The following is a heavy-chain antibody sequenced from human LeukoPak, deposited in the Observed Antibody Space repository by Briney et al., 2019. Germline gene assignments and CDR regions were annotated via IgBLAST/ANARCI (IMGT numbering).Heavy chain of an antibody. J-gene: IGHJ5*02. CDR2: INHSGST. D-gene: IGHD7-27*01. CDR3: ARESNWESRGFDP. CDR1: GGSFSGYY. Sequence: KPSETLSLTCAVYGGSFSGYYWSWIRQPPGKGLEWIGEINHSGSTNYNPSLKSRVTISVDTSKNQFSLKLSSVTAADTAVYYCARESNWESRGFDPWGQGTLVTVSS. V-gene: IGHV4-34*01.